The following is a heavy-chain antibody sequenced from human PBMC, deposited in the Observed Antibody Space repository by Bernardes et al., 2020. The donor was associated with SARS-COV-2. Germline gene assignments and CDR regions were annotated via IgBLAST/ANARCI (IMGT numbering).Heavy chain of an antibody. Sequence: SETLSLTCTVSGVSISSYYWSWIRQPPGKGLEWIGYIYYSGSTNYNPSLKSRVTISVDTSKNQFSLKLSSVTAADTAVYYCAREGLGYCSGGSCYSAFDIWGQGTMVTVSS. CDR1: GVSISSYY. J-gene: IGHJ3*02. D-gene: IGHD2-15*01. CDR2: IYYSGST. CDR3: AREGLGYCSGGSCYSAFDI. V-gene: IGHV4-59*01.